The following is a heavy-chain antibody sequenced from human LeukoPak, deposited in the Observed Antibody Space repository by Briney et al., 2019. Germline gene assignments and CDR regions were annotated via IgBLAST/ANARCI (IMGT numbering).Heavy chain of an antibody. CDR2: IYHSGST. CDR3: ATFDSNVLDY. J-gene: IGHJ4*02. D-gene: IGHD2-8*01. V-gene: IGHV4-38-2*01. Sequence: PSETLSLTCAVSGYSISSGYYWGWIRQPPGKGLEWIGSIYHSGSTYYNPSLKSRVTISVDTSKNQFSLKLRSVTAADTAVYYCATFDSNVLDYWGQGTLVTVSS. CDR1: GYSISSGYY.